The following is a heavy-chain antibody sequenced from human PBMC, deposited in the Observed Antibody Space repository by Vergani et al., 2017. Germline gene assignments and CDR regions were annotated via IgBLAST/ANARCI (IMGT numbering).Heavy chain of an antibody. CDR2: IYSGGST. V-gene: IGHV3-66*02. J-gene: IGHJ6*02. CDR3: ARDLHYGSGSYYLNYYYYGMDV. CDR1: GFTVSSNY. D-gene: IGHD3-10*01. Sequence: EVQLVESGGGVVRPGGSLRLSCAASGFTVSSNYMSWVRQAPGKGLEWVSVIYSGGSTYYADSVKGRFTISRDNSKNTLYLQMNSLRAEDTAVYYCARDLHYGSGSYYLNYYYYGMDVWGQGTTVTVSS.